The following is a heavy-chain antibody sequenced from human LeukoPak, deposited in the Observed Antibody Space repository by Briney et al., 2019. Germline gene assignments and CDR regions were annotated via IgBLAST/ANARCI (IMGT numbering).Heavy chain of an antibody. D-gene: IGHD2-15*01. CDR2: ISTYDHDT. V-gene: IGHV1-18*01. CDR1: GYTFTSYG. CDR3: VRDYFCSGGTCDDCFDP. Sequence: ASVKVSCKASGYTFTSYGISWVRQAPGQGLEWMAWISTYDHDTNYAQKFRGRVTMTTDTSTSTAYMELRSLGSDDTAVYYCVRDYFCSGGTCDDCFDPWGQGTLVTVSS. J-gene: IGHJ5*02.